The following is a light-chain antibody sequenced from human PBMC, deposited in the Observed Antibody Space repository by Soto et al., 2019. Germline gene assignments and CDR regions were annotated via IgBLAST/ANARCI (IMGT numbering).Light chain of an antibody. CDR2: AES. J-gene: IGKJ5*01. Sequence: IHVTESPSSLSRSVGGRVTITGRDSQDIRSLLAWYQQKTGKAPKIPIYAESTLQNGVPYRLSGSGSGTDLNLTISSLQPEDFATDYCQNFRSFPITFGQGTRLEI. V-gene: IGKV1-9*01. CDR1: QDIRSL. CDR3: QNFRSFPIT.